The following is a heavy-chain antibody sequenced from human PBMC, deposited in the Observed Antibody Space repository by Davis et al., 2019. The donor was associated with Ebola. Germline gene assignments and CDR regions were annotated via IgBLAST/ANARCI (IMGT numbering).Heavy chain of an antibody. V-gene: IGHV5-51*01. CDR2: IYPGDSGT. J-gene: IGHJ6*02. CDR3: ARQYSSSWYDSYYYYGMDV. D-gene: IGHD6-13*01. Sequence: GESLKISCKGSGYSFTSYWIGWVRQMPGKGLEWMGIIYPGDSGTRYSPSFQGQVTISADKSISTAYLQWSSLKASDTAMYYCARQYSSSWYDSYYYYGMDVWGQGTTVTVSS. CDR1: GYSFTSYW.